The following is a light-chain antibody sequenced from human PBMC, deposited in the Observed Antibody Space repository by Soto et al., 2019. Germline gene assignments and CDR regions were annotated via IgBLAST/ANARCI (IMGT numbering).Light chain of an antibody. CDR1: SSDVGGYNY. V-gene: IGLV2-14*01. CDR3: SSSTSGFSA. Sequence: QSALTQPASVSGSPGQSITISCTGTSSDVGGYNYVSWYQQHPGKAPKLMIYDVSDRPSGVSNRFSGSKSGNTASLTISGLHAEYVVDYYCSSSTSGFSAFGTSTNLTV. J-gene: IGLJ1*01. CDR2: DVS.